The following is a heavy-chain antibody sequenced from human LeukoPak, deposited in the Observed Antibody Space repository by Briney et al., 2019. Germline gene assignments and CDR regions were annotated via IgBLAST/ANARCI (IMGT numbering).Heavy chain of an antibody. CDR1: GGSISSSSYY. V-gene: IGHV4-39*07. CDR2: IYYSGST. J-gene: IGHJ4*02. CDR3: ARVGIAVAGNFAY. D-gene: IGHD6-19*01. Sequence: QSSETLSLTCTVSGGSISSSSYYWGWIRQPPGEGLEWIGSIYYSGSTYYNPSLKSRVTISVDTSKNQFSLKLSSVTAADTAVYYCARVGIAVAGNFAYWGQGTLVTVSS.